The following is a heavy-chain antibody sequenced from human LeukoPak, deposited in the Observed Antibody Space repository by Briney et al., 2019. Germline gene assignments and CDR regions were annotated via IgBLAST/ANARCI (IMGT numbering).Heavy chain of an antibody. CDR2: ISGSGGST. CDR1: GFTFSDYY. J-gene: IGHJ5*02. CDR3: ARGTMIGP. V-gene: IGHV3-23*01. Sequence: PGGSLRLSCAASGFTFSDYYMNWIRQAPGKGLEWVSAISGSGGSTYYADSVKGRFTISRDNSKNTLYLQMNSLRAEDTAVYYCARGTMIGPWGQGTQVTVSS. D-gene: IGHD3-22*01.